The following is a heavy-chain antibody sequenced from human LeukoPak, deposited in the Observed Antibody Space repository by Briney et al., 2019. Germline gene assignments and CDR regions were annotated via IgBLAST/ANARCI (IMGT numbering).Heavy chain of an antibody. V-gene: IGHV3-23*01. Sequence: GGSLRLSCAASGFTFSSYAMSLVRQAAGKGLEWVSAISGSGGSTYYADSVKGRFTISRDNSKNTLYLQMNSLRAEDTAVYYCAKDVQLGYFDYWGQGTLVTVSS. CDR3: AKDVQLGYFDY. CDR1: GFTFSSYA. J-gene: IGHJ4*02. D-gene: IGHD5-18*01. CDR2: ISGSGGST.